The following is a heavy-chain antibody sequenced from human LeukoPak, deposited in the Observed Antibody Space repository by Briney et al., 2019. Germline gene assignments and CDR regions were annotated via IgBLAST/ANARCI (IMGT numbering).Heavy chain of an antibody. CDR2: ISGDGGST. Sequence: GGSLRLSCAASGFTFDDYVMYWVRQAPGKGLEWVSLISGDGGSTYYVDSVKVRFTITRDNSKNSLYLQMNILRTEDTALYYCAKDIWPHIVVVTATPDYWGQGTLVTVSS. CDR1: GFTFDDYV. J-gene: IGHJ4*02. V-gene: IGHV3-43*02. D-gene: IGHD2-21*02. CDR3: AKDIWPHIVVVTATPDY.